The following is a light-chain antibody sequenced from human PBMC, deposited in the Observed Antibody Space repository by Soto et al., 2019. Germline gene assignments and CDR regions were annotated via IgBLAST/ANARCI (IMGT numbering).Light chain of an antibody. CDR2: GAS. Sequence: EIVLTQSPDTLYLSPGEGATLSCRASQRVNSSYLAWYQQKPGQAPRLLISGASDRATGVPARVSGSGSGTDFTLTISRLEPEDFAVYYCQQYVNSPVTFGQGTKLQLK. J-gene: IGKJ2*01. CDR3: QQYVNSPVT. CDR1: QRVNSSY. V-gene: IGKV3-20*01.